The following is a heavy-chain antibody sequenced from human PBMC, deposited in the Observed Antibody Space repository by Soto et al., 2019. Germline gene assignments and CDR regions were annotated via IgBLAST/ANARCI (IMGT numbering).Heavy chain of an antibody. J-gene: IGHJ6*02. CDR1: GFTFTTYA. CDR2: VSASGGST. V-gene: IGHV3-23*01. CDR3: AKTMGDCSGGTCYGAYSMDV. D-gene: IGHD2-15*01. Sequence: EVQMLESGGGLVQPGESLRLSCAASGFTFTTYAMFWVRQAPGKGLEWVSGVSASGGSTYAADSVKGRFTISRDNSKNTVHLSMNGLRADDTAVYYCAKTMGDCSGGTCYGAYSMDVWGQGITVTDSS.